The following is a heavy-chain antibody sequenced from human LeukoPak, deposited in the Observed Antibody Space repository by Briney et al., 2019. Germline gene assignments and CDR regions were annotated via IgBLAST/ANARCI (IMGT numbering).Heavy chain of an antibody. Sequence: PGGSLRLSCAASGFSFSGYHMHWVRQAPGKGLEWVAVIWYDGSKEYYADSVQGRFTISRDNSKSTLYLQMSSPRAEDTAVYYCARDQSGYNDQWGQGTLVTVSS. J-gene: IGHJ4*02. D-gene: IGHD5-24*01. CDR3: ARDQSGYNDQ. CDR2: IWYDGSKE. V-gene: IGHV3-33*01. CDR1: GFSFSGYH.